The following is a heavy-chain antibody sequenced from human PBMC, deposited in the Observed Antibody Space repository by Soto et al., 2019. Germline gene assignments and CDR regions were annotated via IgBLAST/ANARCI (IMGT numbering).Heavy chain of an antibody. J-gene: IGHJ4*02. CDR2: ISSSSSTI. Sequence: GGSLSLSCAAIGFTFNSYSLNWVRQAPGKGLEWVSYISSSSSTIYYADSVKGRFTISRDNAKNSLYLQMNSLRAEDTAVYYCARDGGYSYGPFDYWGQGP. V-gene: IGHV3-48*01. D-gene: IGHD5-18*01. CDR3: ARDGGYSYGPFDY. CDR1: GFTFNSYS.